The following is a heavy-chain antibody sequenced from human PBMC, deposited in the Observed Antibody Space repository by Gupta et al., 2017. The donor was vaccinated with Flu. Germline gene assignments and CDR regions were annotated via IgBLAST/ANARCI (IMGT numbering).Heavy chain of an antibody. Sequence: QVQLQQWGAGLSKPPETLSSTCAVYGGSFSGYYWSWIRQPPGKGLEWNGEINTSGRTNYNPSVKSRVSMSVDMAKSQFSLKLSFVTAAHTADYYCAGWYYYGPHEDYYCMDVWVQGTTFTVS. CDR1: GGSFSGYY. V-gene: IGHV4-34*01. CDR2: INTSGRT. CDR3: AGWYYYGPHEDYYCMDV. J-gene: IGHJ6*02. D-gene: IGHD3-10*01.